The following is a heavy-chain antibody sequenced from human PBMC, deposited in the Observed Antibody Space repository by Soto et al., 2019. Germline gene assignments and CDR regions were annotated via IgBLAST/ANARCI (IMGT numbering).Heavy chain of an antibody. V-gene: IGHV1-2*02. CDR1: GYTFTGYY. CDR2: INPNSGGT. CDR3: ASSMPLLWFGEFRRRHLYYYGMDV. Sequence: ASVKVSCKASGYTFTGYYMHWVRQAPGQGLEWMGWINPNSGGTNYAQKFQGRVTMTRDTSISTAYMELSRLRSDDTAVYYCASSMPLLWFGEFRRRHLYYYGMDVWGQGTTVTVSS. J-gene: IGHJ6*02. D-gene: IGHD3-10*01.